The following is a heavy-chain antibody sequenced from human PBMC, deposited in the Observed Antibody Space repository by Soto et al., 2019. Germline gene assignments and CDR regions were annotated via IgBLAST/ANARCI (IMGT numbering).Heavy chain of an antibody. CDR3: AREEREYCSGGSCPRAFDP. CDR2: INPSGGST. CDR1: GYTFTSYY. V-gene: IGHV1-46*01. Sequence: ASVKVSCKASGYTFTSYYMHWVRQAPGQGLEWMGIINPSGGSTSYAQKFQGRVTMTRDTSTSTVYMELSSLRSEDTAVYYCAREEREYCSGGSCPRAFDPWGQGTLVTVSS. D-gene: IGHD2-15*01. J-gene: IGHJ5*02.